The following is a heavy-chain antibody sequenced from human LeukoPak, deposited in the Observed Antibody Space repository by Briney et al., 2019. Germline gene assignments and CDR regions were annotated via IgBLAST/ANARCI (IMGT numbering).Heavy chain of an antibody. V-gene: IGHV3-23*01. Sequence: GGSLRLSCAASGFTFSSYAMSWVRQAPGKGLEWVSGISGSGGSTYYANSVKGRFTISRDNAKNSLYLQMNSLRAEDTAVYYCAELGITMIGGVWGKGTTVTISS. J-gene: IGHJ6*04. D-gene: IGHD3-10*02. CDR1: GFTFSSYA. CDR3: AELGITMIGGV. CDR2: ISGSGGST.